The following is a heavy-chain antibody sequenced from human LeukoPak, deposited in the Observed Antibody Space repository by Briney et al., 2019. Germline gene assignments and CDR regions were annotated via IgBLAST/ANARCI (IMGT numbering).Heavy chain of an antibody. D-gene: IGHD3-22*01. J-gene: IGHJ1*01. CDR1: GFTFSDYY. V-gene: IGHV3-23*01. CDR3: AKDYYDSSGYIFQH. Sequence: GGSLRLSCAASGFTFSDYYMSWIRQAPGKGLEWVSAISGSGGSTYYADSVKGRFTISRDNSKNTLYLQMNSLRAEDTAVYYCAKDYYDSSGYIFQHWGQGTLVTVSS. CDR2: ISGSGGST.